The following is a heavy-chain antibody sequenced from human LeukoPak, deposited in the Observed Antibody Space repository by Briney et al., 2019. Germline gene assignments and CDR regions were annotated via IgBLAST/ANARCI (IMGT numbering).Heavy chain of an antibody. CDR1: GYTFTGYY. V-gene: IGHV1-2*02. Sequence: GASVTVSCKASGYTFTGYYMHWVRQAPGQGLEWMGWINPKSGGTNSAQKFQGRVTMTRDTSISTAYMELSRLKSDNTAVYDCAREDPLYASGADTFDYWGQGTLVTVSS. D-gene: IGHD3-10*01. J-gene: IGHJ4*02. CDR2: INPKSGGT. CDR3: AREDPLYASGADTFDY.